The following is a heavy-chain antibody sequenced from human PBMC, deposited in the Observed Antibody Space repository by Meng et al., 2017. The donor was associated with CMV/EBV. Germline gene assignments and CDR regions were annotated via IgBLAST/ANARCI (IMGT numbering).Heavy chain of an antibody. CDR3: ARDWPPRYCSSTSCYKEDYYYCGMDV. CDR1: GYSISSGYY. D-gene: IGHD2-2*01. J-gene: IGHJ6*02. Sequence: SETLSLTCTVSGYSISSGYYWGWLRQPPGKGLEWIGSIYHSGSTYYNPSLKSRVTISVDTSKNQLSLKLSSVTAADTAVYYCARDWPPRYCSSTSCYKEDYYYCGMDVWGQGTTVTVSS. CDR2: IYHSGST. V-gene: IGHV4-38-2*02.